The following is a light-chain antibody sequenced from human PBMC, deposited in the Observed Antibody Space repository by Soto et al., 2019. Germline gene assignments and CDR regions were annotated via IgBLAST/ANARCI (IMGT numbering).Light chain of an antibody. Sequence: DIQMTQSPSTLSASVGDRVTITCRASQSISSWLAWYQQKPGKAPKLLIYKASSLESGVPSRFSGSGSGTMLTLTISSLQPDDFATYYCQQYNTYPWTFGQGTKVEIK. V-gene: IGKV1-5*03. CDR2: KAS. CDR1: QSISSW. CDR3: QQYNTYPWT. J-gene: IGKJ1*01.